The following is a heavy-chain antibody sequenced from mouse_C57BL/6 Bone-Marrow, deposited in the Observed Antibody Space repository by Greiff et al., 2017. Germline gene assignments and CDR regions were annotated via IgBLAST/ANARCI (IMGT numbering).Heavy chain of an antibody. CDR3: TGLYYGSSYYFDY. J-gene: IGHJ2*01. V-gene: IGHV5-9-1*02. CDR2: ISSGGDYI. D-gene: IGHD1-1*01. Sequence: EVKLVESGEGLVKPGGSLKLSCAASGFTFSSYAMSWVRQTPEKRLEWVAYISSGGDYIYYADTVKGRFTISRDNARNTLYLQMSSLKSEDTAMYYCTGLYYGSSYYFDYWGQGTTLTVSS. CDR1: GFTFSSYA.